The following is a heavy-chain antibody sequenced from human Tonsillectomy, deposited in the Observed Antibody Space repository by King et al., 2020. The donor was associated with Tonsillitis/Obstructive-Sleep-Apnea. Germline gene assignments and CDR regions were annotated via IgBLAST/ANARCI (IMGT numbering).Heavy chain of an antibody. CDR3: ARCADCSSTSCPKYYYYYMDV. CDR2: INTNTGNP. D-gene: IGHD2-2*01. Sequence: VQLVESGSELKKPGASVKVSCKASGYTFTSYAMNWVRQAPGQGLEWMGWINTNTGNPTYAQGFTGRFVFSLDTSVSTAYLQISSLKAEDTAVYYCARCADCSSTSCPKYYYYYMDVWGKGTTVTVSS. J-gene: IGHJ6*03. V-gene: IGHV7-4-1*02. CDR1: GYTFTSYA.